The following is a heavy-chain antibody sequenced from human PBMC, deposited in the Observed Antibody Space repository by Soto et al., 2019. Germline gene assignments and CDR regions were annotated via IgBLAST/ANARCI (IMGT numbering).Heavy chain of an antibody. J-gene: IGHJ3*02. CDR2: INQSGNT. V-gene: IGHV4-34*01. CDR3: ARAVPWRKSFDI. D-gene: IGHD1-1*01. Sequence: QVQLQQWGAGLLKPSETLSLTCAVYGGSFGGYQWSWIRQPPGEGLEWIGEINQSGNTNYNPSLKSRVDISVDPSETQFSLRLNSLTAADTVVYYCARAVPWRKSFDIWGQGTAVTVSS. CDR1: GGSFGGYQ.